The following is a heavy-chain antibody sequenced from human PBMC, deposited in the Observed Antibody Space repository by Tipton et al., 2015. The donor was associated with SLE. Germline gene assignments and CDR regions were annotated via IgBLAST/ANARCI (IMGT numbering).Heavy chain of an antibody. CDR1: GHSITNYY. J-gene: IGHJ3*02. Sequence: TLSLTCTVSGHSITNYYWSWIRHSAGKGLECIGRIHTSGSTNYNPSHKSRVTMSVDTSKNQVSLKLSSVTAADTALYYCAREWGWQLYNTFDMWGQGTMVTVSS. D-gene: IGHD6-13*01. CDR3: AREWGWQLYNTFDM. CDR2: IHTSGST. V-gene: IGHV4-4*07.